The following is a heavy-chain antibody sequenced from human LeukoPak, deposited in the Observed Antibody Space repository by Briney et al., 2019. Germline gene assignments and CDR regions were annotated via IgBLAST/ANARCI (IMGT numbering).Heavy chain of an antibody. J-gene: IGHJ4*02. CDR1: GFTFSSYA. CDR3: AKDTGYSSRYLPDY. V-gene: IGHV3-23*01. D-gene: IGHD6-13*01. CDR2: ISGSGGST. Sequence: GGSLRLSCAASGFTFSSYAMSWVRQAPGKGLEWVSAISGSGGSTYYADSVKGRFTISRDNSKNTLYLQMNSLRAEDTAVYYCAKDTGYSSRYLPDYWGQGTLVTVS.